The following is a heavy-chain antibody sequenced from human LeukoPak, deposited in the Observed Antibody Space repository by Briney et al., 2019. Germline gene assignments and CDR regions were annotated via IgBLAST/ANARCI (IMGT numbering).Heavy chain of an antibody. J-gene: IGHJ4*02. V-gene: IGHV3-30*02. D-gene: IGHD3-10*01. CDR2: IRYDGSNK. Sequence: PGGSLRLSCAASGFTFSSYGMHWVRQAPGKGLEWVAFIRYDGSNKYYADSVKGRFTISRDNSKNTLYLQMNSLRAEDTAVYYCAEEEWFGDSHDYWGQGTLVTVSS. CDR3: AEEEWFGDSHDY. CDR1: GFTFSSYG.